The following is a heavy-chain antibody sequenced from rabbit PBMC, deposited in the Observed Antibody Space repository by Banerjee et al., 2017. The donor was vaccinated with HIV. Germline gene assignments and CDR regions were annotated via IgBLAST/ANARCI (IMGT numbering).Heavy chain of an antibody. J-gene: IGHJ4*01. CDR1: GFDFSSYW. CDR2: IDPVVGST. Sequence: QQLEESGGGLVKPEGSPTLTCKASGFDFSSYWMSWVRQAPGKGLEWIGYIDPVVGSTYYASWVNGRFTISSDNAQNTVDLQMNSLTAADTATYFCVRDLDATSNSYFDLWGPGTLVTVS. D-gene: IGHD1-1*01. V-gene: IGHV1S7*01. CDR3: VRDLDATSNSYFDL.